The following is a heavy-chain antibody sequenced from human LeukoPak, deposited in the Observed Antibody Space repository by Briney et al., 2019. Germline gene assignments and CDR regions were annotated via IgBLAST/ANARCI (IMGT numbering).Heavy chain of an antibody. CDR3: ARWRDYYDSSGYSYWYFDL. J-gene: IGHJ2*01. D-gene: IGHD3-22*01. Sequence: SETLSLTCTVSGGSLSNYYWNWIRQPPGKGLEWIGHIHYSGSTNYNSSLKSRVSISVHTPKNQFSLKLSSVTGADTAVYYCARWRDYYDSSGYSYWYFDLWGRGTLVTVSA. V-gene: IGHV4-59*01. CDR1: GGSLSNYY. CDR2: IHYSGST.